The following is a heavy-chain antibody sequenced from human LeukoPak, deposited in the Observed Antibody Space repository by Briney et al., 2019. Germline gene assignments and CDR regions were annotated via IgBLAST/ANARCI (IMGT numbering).Heavy chain of an antibody. D-gene: IGHD1-26*01. J-gene: IGHJ4*02. CDR2: ISPGGSGT. CDR3: ARNSGSYYRFADY. CDR1: EYTFTNYF. Sequence: ASVKVSCKASEYTFTNYFIHWVRQAPGQGLEWMGVISPGGSGTSLAQKFQGTVKITSDMSTSTVYMELSSLRSGDTAVFYCARNSGSYYRFADYWGQGTLVTVSS. V-gene: IGHV1-46*01.